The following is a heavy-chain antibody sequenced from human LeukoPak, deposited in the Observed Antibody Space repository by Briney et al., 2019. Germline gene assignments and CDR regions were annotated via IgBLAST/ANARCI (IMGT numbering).Heavy chain of an antibody. CDR3: ARDLVDIVATTYIVSDY. J-gene: IGHJ4*02. V-gene: IGHV1-2*02. CDR1: GYTFTGYY. CDR2: INPNSGGT. Sequence: ASVKVSCKASGYTFTGYYMHWVRQAPGQGLEWMGWINPNSGGTNYAQKFQGRVTMTSDTSISTAYMELSRLRSDDTAVYYCARDLVDIVATTYIVSDYWGQGTLVTVSS. D-gene: IGHD5-12*01.